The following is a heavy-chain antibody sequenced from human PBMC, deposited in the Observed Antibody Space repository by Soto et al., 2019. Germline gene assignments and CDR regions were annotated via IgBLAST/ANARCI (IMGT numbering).Heavy chain of an antibody. CDR2: IYYSGST. CDR1: GGSISSSSYY. D-gene: IGHD1-7*01. Sequence: PSETLSLTCTVSGGSISSSSYYWGWIRQPPGKGLEWIGSIYYSGSTYYNPSLKSRVTISVDTSKNQFSLKLSSVTAADTAVYYCARPVELRLGWFDPWGQGTLVTVSS. CDR3: ARPVELRLGWFDP. V-gene: IGHV4-39*01. J-gene: IGHJ5*02.